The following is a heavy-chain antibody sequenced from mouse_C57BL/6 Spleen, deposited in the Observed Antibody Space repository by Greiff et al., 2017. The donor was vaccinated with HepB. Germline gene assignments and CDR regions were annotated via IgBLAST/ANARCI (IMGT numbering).Heavy chain of an antibody. V-gene: IGHV5-17*01. J-gene: IGHJ3*01. Sequence: EVQLVESGGGLVKPGGSLKLSCAASGFTFSDYGMHWVRQAPEKGLEWVAYISSGSSTIYYADTVKGRFTISRDNAKNTLFLQMTSLRSEDTAMYYWARGYYGSSAWFAYWGQGTLVTVSA. CDR1: GFTFSDYG. CDR2: ISSGSSTI. D-gene: IGHD1-1*01. CDR3: ARGYYGSSAWFAY.